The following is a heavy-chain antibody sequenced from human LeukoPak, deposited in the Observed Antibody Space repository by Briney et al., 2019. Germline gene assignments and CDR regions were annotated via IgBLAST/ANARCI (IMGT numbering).Heavy chain of an antibody. J-gene: IGHJ1*01. Sequence: PGGSLRLSCAASGFTFSSYAMSWVRQAPGKGLEWVSAISGSGGSTYYADSVKGRFTISRDNSKNTLYLQMNSLRAEDTAVYYCAKRNSSGPTRPHEYFQHWGQGTLVTVSS. D-gene: IGHD6-19*01. CDR3: AKRNSSGPTRPHEYFQH. CDR1: GFTFSSYA. V-gene: IGHV3-23*01. CDR2: ISGSGGST.